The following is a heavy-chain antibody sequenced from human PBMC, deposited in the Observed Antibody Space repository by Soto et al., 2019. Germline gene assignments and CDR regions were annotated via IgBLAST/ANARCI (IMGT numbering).Heavy chain of an antibody. CDR1: GGSISSGGYY. Sequence: QVQLQESGPGLVKPSPTLSLTCPVSGGSISSGGYYWSWIRQHPGKGLEWIGYIYYSGSTYYNPFLNSRVTISVDKSKNQFSPKVSSVTAADTAVYYCARVGAAKWDIVLMVYAIDWYYGMDVWGQGTTVTVSS. J-gene: IGHJ6*02. CDR2: IYYSGST. CDR3: ARVGAAKWDIVLMVYAIDWYYGMDV. D-gene: IGHD2-8*01. V-gene: IGHV4-31*03.